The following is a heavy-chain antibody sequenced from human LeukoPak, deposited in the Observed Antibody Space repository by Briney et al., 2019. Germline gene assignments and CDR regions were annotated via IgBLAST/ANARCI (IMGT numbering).Heavy chain of an antibody. CDR1: GFTFSSYG. Sequence: GGSLRLSCAASGFTFSSYGMHWVRQAPGKGLEWVAVISYDGSNKYYADSVKGRFTISRDNSKNTLYLQMNSLRAEDTAVYYCAKGPLRLGELSLGDFDYWGQGTLVTVSP. V-gene: IGHV3-30*18. J-gene: IGHJ4*02. CDR3: AKGPLRLGELSLGDFDY. CDR2: ISYDGSNK. D-gene: IGHD3-16*02.